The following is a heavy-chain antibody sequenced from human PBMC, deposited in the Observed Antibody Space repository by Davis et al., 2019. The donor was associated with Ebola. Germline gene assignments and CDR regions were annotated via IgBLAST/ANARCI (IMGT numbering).Heavy chain of an antibody. CDR2: IYVGGAT. CDR3: AKGGKLVGFSY. D-gene: IGHD6-6*01. J-gene: IGHJ4*02. V-gene: IGHV3-53*05. CDR1: GLSVSSSY. Sequence: PGGSLRLSCEASGLSVSSSYMTWVRQAPGKGLEWVSLIYVGGATYYADFVKGRFTISRDPSKNTLFLQLNNPRVDDTAVYFCAKGGKLVGFSYWGQGTLVSVSS.